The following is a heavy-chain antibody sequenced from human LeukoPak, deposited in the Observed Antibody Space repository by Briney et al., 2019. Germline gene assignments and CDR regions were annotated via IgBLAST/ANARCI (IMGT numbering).Heavy chain of an antibody. CDR2: SYSGGST. CDR1: GFTVSSNY. D-gene: IGHD3-10*01. J-gene: IGHJ4*02. CDR3: TRGGYYGSGSYFDY. V-gene: IGHV3-53*01. Sequence: GGSLRLSCAASGFTVSSNYMSWVRQAPGKGLEWVSVSYSGGSTYYADSVKGRFTISRDNFKNTVYLQMNSLRAEGTAVYYCTRGGYYGSGSYFDYWGQGTLVTVSS.